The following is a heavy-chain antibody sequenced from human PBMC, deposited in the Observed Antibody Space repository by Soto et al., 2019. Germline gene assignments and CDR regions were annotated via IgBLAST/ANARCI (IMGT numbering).Heavy chain of an antibody. D-gene: IGHD6-13*01. CDR1: GGTFSSYA. CDR3: ASLIAAAGPPHSPRYYYGMDV. V-gene: IGHV1-69*12. J-gene: IGHJ6*02. Sequence: QVQLVQSGAEVKKPGSSVKVSCKASGGTFSSYAISWVRQAPGQGLEWMGGIIPIFGTADYAQKFQGRVTITADESTSTAYMELSSLRSEDTAVYYCASLIAAAGPPHSPRYYYGMDVWDQGTTVTVSS. CDR2: IIPIFGTA.